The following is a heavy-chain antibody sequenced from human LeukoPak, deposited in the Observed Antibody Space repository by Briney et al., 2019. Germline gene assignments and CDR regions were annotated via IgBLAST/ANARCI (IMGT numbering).Heavy chain of an antibody. Sequence: SETLSLTCTVSGGSISSSSYYWGWIRQPPGKGLEWIGSIYYSGSTYYNPSLKSRVTISVDTSKNQFSLKLSSVTAADTAVYYCARLKYGSGSYYKPRAGTANFDYWGQGTLVTVSS. CDR3: ARLKYGSGSYYKPRAGTANFDY. V-gene: IGHV4-39*01. J-gene: IGHJ4*02. CDR1: GGSISSSSYY. CDR2: IYYSGST. D-gene: IGHD3-10*01.